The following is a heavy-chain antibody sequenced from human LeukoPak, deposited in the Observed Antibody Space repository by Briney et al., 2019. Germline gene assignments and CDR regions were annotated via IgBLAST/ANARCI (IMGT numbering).Heavy chain of an antibody. CDR2: IYYSGST. D-gene: IGHD3-22*01. J-gene: IGHJ4*02. CDR3: AGGYYDSSGYYRLFDY. CDR1: GGSISSSNW. V-gene: IGHV4-4*02. Sequence: SETLSLTCAVSGGSISSSNWWSWVRQPPGKGLEWIGSIYYSGSTNYNPSLKSRVTISVDTSKNQFSLKLSSVTAADTSVYYCAGGYYDSSGYYRLFDYWGQGTLVTVSS.